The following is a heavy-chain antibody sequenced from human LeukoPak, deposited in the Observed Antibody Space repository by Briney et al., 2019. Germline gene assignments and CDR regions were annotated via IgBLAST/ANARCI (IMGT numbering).Heavy chain of an antibody. CDR1: GYTLTELS. J-gene: IGHJ5*02. V-gene: IGHV1-24*01. Sequence: ASVKVSCKVSGYTLTELSMHWVRQAPGKGLEWMGGFDPEAGETNYAQKFQGRVTMTEETSTDTAYMELSSLRSEDTAVYYCATSFWSGYPSNWFDPWGQGTLVTVSS. CDR3: ATSFWSGYPSNWFDP. CDR2: FDPEAGET. D-gene: IGHD3-3*01.